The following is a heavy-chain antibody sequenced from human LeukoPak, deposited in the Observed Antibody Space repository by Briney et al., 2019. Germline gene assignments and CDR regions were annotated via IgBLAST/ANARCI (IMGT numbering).Heavy chain of an antibody. D-gene: IGHD5-12*01. V-gene: IGHV3-30-3*01. CDR1: GFTFSSYA. CDR2: ISYDGSNK. Sequence: GRSLRLSCAASGFTFSSYAKHWVRQAPGKGLEWVAVISYDGSNKYYADSVKGRFTISRDNSKNTLYLQMNSLRAEDTAVYYCARAHGWLRYYFGYWGQGTLVTVSS. J-gene: IGHJ4*02. CDR3: ARAHGWLRYYFGY.